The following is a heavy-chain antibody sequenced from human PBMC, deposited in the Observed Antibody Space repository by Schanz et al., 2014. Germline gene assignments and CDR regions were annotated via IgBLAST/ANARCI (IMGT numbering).Heavy chain of an antibody. V-gene: IGHV1-18*01. Sequence: QIQLVQSGPEVKKPGATVKVSCKASGYIFINSGISWVRQAPGQGLEWMGWISVYNHNKEYDQKFQGRVTMTTDTSTSTAYMALTDVRSDDTAVYSCARDRRFVDRDDLYCLDSWGQGTLVSVSS. CDR2: ISVYNHNK. J-gene: IGHJ4*02. CDR3: ARDRRFVDRDDLYCLDS. CDR1: GYIFINSG. D-gene: IGHD3-3*01.